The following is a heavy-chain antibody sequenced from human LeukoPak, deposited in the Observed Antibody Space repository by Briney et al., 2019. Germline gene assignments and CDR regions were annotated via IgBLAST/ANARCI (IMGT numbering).Heavy chain of an antibody. CDR3: ARLSKGAYYDFWSGYYNPANYYYYYMDV. CDR1: GGSFSGYY. CDR2: INHSGST. Sequence: PSETLSLTCAVYGGSFSGYYWSWIRQPPGKGLEWIGEINHSGSTNYNPSLTSRVTISVDTSKNQFSLKLSSVTAADTAVYYCARLSKGAYYDFWSGYYNPANYYYYYMDVWGKGTTVTVSS. V-gene: IGHV4-34*01. J-gene: IGHJ6*03. D-gene: IGHD3-3*01.